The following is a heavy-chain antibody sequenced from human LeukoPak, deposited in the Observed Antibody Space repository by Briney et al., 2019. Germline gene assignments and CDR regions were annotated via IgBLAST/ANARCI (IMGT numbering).Heavy chain of an antibody. V-gene: IGHV1-69*02. D-gene: IGHD3-10*01. CDR2: IIPILGIA. J-gene: IGHJ4*02. CDR3: ANENYYGSGSYADH. CDR1: GYTFTSYY. Sequence: SVKVSCTASGYTFTSYYMHWVRQAPGQGLEWMGRIIPILGIANYAQKFQGRVTITADKSTSTAYMELSSLRSEDTAVYYCANENYYGSGSYADHWGQGTLVTVSS.